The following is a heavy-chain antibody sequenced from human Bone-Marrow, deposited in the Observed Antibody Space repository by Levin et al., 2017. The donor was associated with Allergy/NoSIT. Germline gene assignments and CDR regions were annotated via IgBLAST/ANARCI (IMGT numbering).Heavy chain of an antibody. CDR3: ARRVTRIGGRAFDI. V-gene: IGHV4-39*01. J-gene: IGHJ3*02. Sequence: SETLSLTCTVSGVSVSSNNYYWGWIRQPPGKGLEWIGSIHYSGDSYNNVSLKTRVTMSVDTSKNQVSLKLSSVTAADTAVYYCARRVTRIGGRAFDIWGQGTMVTVSS. CDR1: GVSVSSNNYY. CDR2: IHYSGDS. D-gene: IGHD3-22*01.